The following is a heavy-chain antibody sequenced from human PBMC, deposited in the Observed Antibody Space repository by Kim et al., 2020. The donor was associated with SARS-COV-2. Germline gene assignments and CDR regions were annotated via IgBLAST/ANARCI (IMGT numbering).Heavy chain of an antibody. D-gene: IGHD4-17*01. J-gene: IGHJ4*02. CDR3: SRSLLYGDKRVSYY. CDR2: IRSTAYGGTT. V-gene: IGHV3-49*03. CDR1: GFTFGDYS. Sequence: GGSLRLSCTASGFTFGDYSMSWFRQAPGKGLEWVGFIRSTAYGGTTEYVASVKGRFTILRDDSKTIVYLQMNSLTTEDTAVYYCSRSLLYGDKRVSYYWGQGTLVTVSS.